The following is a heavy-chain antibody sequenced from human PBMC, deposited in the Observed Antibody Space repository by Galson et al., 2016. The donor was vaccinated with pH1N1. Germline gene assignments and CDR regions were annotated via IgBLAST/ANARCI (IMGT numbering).Heavy chain of an antibody. J-gene: IGHJ4*02. V-gene: IGHV3-53*01. CDR3: ARRKKSRSLTLDY. CDR1: GFTASSTD. Sequence: SLRLSCAASGFTASSTDMSWVRQAPGKGLEWVSLLYTSGFTYYADAVKGRFTISRDNSKNKLYLQMNSLTAEDTAVYYCARRKKSRSLTLDYWGQGTLVHASS. D-gene: IGHD6-6*01. CDR2: LYTSGFT.